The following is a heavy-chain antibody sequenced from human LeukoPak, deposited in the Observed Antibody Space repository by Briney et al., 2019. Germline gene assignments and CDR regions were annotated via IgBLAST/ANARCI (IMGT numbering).Heavy chain of an antibody. Sequence: PGGSLRLSCAASGFSFSTYGMHWVRQAPGKGLEWVALIWNAGTNTYYADSVKGRFTISRDNSKNTLYLQMNSLRAEDTAVYYCVGDTPPGGDSYLDYWAREPWSSSPQ. CDR2: IWNAGTNT. V-gene: IGHV3-33*01. D-gene: IGHD3-16*01. J-gene: IGHJ4*02. CDR3: VGDTPPGGDSYLDY. CDR1: GFSFSTYG.